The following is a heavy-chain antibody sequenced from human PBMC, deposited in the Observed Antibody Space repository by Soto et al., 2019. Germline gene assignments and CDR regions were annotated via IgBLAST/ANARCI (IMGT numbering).Heavy chain of an antibody. CDR2: ISAYNGNT. D-gene: IGHD3-10*01. CDR3: ARGGYGSGAHWFDP. Sequence: ASVKVSCKASGYTFTSYGISWVRQAPGQGLEWMGWISAYNGNTNYAQKLQGRVTMTTDASTSTAYMELRSLRSDDTAVYYSARGGYGSGAHWFDPWGQGTLVTVSS. V-gene: IGHV1-18*04. CDR1: GYTFTSYG. J-gene: IGHJ5*02.